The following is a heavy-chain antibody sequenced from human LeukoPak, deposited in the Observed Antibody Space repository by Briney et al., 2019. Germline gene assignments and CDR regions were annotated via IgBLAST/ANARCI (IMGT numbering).Heavy chain of an antibody. Sequence: SETLSLTCTVSGYSISSGYDWGWIRQPPGKGLEWIGSIYHSGSTYYNPSLKSRVTISVDTSKNQFSLKLSSVTAADTAVYYCARDLRGTSCFDYWGQGTLVTVSS. J-gene: IGHJ4*02. CDR3: ARDLRGTSCFDY. D-gene: IGHD2-2*01. CDR2: IYHSGST. CDR1: GYSISSGYD. V-gene: IGHV4-38-2*02.